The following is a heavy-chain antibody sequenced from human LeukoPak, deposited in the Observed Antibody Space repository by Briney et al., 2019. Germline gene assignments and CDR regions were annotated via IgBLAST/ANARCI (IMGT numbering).Heavy chain of an antibody. J-gene: IGHJ6*03. V-gene: IGHV1-8*01. CDR2: MNPNSGNT. CDR3: ARGSEWLRRGYYYYMDV. CDR1: GYTFTSYD. Sequence: ASVKVSCKASGYTFTSYDINWVRQATGQGLEWMGWMNPNSGNTGYAQKFQGRVTMTRNTSISTAYMELSSLRSEDTAVYYCARGSEWLRRGYYYYMDVWGKGTTVTVSS. D-gene: IGHD5-12*01.